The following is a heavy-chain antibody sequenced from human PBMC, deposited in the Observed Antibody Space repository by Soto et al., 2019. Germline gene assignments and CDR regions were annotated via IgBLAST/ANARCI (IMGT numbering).Heavy chain of an antibody. CDR3: PKDLPDYGEAPGAFDI. CDR2: ISWDGGST. Sequence: PRGSLRLSCAASGFTFDDYTMHWVGQAPGKGLEWVSLISWDGGSTYYADSVKGRFTISRDNSKNSLYLQMNSLRTEDTALYYCPKDLPDYGEAPGAFDIWGQGTMVTVSS. CDR1: GFTFDDYT. D-gene: IGHD4-17*01. V-gene: IGHV3-43*01. J-gene: IGHJ3*02.